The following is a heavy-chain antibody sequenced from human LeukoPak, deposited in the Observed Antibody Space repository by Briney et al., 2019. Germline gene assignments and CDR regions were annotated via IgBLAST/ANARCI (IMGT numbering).Heavy chain of an antibody. CDR2: IYNGAET. V-gene: IGHV3-53*01. CDR1: GFRVSAKY. Sequence: GGSLRLSCAASGFRVSAKYMGWVRQAPGKGLEWVSVIYNGAETSYVDSVKGRFTISRDNSENALYPQMNTLGDEDTAVYYCAGATQWLAYEYWGQGTLVTVSS. J-gene: IGHJ4*02. D-gene: IGHD6-19*01. CDR3: AGATQWLAYEY.